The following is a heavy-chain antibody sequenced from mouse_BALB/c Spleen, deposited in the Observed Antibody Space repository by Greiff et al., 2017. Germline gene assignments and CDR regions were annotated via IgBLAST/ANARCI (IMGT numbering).Heavy chain of an antibody. CDR3: ARRPTGTWRDFDY. CDR1: GFTFSSYA. J-gene: IGHJ2*01. D-gene: IGHD4-1*02. Sequence: EVNVVESGGGLVKPGGSLKLSCAASGFTFSSYAMSWVRQTPEKRLEWVATISSGGSYTYYPDSVKGRFTISRDNAKNTLYLQMSSLRSEDTAMYYCARRPTGTWRDFDYWGQGTTLTVSS. CDR2: ISSGGSYT. V-gene: IGHV5-9-3*01.